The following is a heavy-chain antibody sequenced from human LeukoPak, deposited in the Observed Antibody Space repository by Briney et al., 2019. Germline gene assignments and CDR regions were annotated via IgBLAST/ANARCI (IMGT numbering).Heavy chain of an antibody. D-gene: IGHD6-19*01. V-gene: IGHV3-30*02. J-gene: IGHJ4*02. CDR1: GSTFSSYG. CDR2: IRYDGSNK. CDR3: AKDYSSGWNIDY. Sequence: PGGSLRLXCAASGSTFSSYGMHWVRQAPGKGLEWVAFIRYDGSNKYYADSVKGRFTISRDNSKNTLYLQMNSLRAEDTAVYHCAKDYSSGWNIDYWGRGTLVTVSS.